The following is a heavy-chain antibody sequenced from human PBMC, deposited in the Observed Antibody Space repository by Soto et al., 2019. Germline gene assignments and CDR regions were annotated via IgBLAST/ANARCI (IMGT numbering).Heavy chain of an antibody. CDR2: ISSDGSNK. CDR3: ARAQRWLANACFDY. V-gene: IGHV3-30-3*01. Sequence: PGCPLRLSCAASGFTFSSYAMHWFRQAPGKGLEWVAVISSDGSNKYYADSVKCRFTISSDNSKNTLYLQLNSLRPEDTAVYYCARAQRWLANACFDYWGQGTLVTVS. CDR1: GFTFSSYA. D-gene: IGHD6-19*01. J-gene: IGHJ4*02.